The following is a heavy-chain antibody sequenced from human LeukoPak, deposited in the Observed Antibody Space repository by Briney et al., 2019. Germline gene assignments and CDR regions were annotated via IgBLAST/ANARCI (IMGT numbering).Heavy chain of an antibody. D-gene: IGHD2-2*02. CDR3: ARGGEYQLLYTNNWFDP. V-gene: IGHV4-59*01. CDR1: GGSISSYY. Sequence: SETLSLTCTVSGGSISSYYWSWIRQPPGKGLEWIGYIYYSGSTNYNPSLKSRVTISVDTSKNQFSLKLSSVTAADTAVYYCARGGEYQLLYTNNWFDPWGQGTLVTVSS. J-gene: IGHJ5*02. CDR2: IYYSGST.